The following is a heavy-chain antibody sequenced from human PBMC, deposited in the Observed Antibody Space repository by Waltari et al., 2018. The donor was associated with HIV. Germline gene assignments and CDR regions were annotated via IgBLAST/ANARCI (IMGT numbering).Heavy chain of an antibody. CDR3: ARGHEYTNGLDY. J-gene: IGHJ4*02. CDR2: IGFSAGDT. D-gene: IGHD2-8*01. CDR1: ESNFAIYY. Sequence: QDQLVQSGAEVKKPGASVTVSLQGSESNFAIYYVHWGRQAPGQGLQWMGLIGFSAGDTNYAPDFQGRVSMTRDTSTNTVYMELRSLNSDDSAMYYCARGHEYTNGLDYWGQGTLISVTS. V-gene: IGHV1-46*01.